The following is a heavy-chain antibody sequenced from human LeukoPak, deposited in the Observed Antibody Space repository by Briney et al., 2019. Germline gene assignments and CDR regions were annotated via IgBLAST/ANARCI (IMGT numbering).Heavy chain of an antibody. CDR1: GFTFSSYG. CDR2: TWYDGSNT. Sequence: GGSLRLSCAASGFTFSSYGMLWVRQAPGKGLEWVAVTWYDGSNTYYADSVKGRFTISRDNSKNTLYLQMNSLRAEDTAVYYCAKDLYSSSWNVDYFDYWGQGTLVTVSS. J-gene: IGHJ4*02. CDR3: AKDLYSSSWNVDYFDY. V-gene: IGHV3-33*06. D-gene: IGHD6-13*01.